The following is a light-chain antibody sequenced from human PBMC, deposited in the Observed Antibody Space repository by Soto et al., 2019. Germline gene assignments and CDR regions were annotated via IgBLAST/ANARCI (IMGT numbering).Light chain of an antibody. V-gene: IGKV3-15*01. J-gene: IGKJ2*01. CDR3: QQCNNWPRT. CDR1: QSVSSN. CDR2: GAS. Sequence: EIVMTQSPATLSVSPGDRATLSCRASQSVSSNLAWYQQKPGQAPRLLIYGASTRATGIPARFSGSGSGTEFTLTISSLQSEDFAVYYCQQCNNWPRTFGQGTKLEIK.